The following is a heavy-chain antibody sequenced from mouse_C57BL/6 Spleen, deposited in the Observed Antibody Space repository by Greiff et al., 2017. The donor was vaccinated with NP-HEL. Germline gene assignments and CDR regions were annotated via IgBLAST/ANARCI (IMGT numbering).Heavy chain of an antibody. Sequence: DVKLVESGGGLVKPGGSLKLSCAASGFTFSDYGMHWVRQAPEKGLEWVAYISSGSSTIYYADTVKGRFTISRDNAKNTLFLQMTSLRSEDTAMYYCARPYYSNSIAYWGQGTLVTVSA. CDR3: ARPYYSNSIAY. D-gene: IGHD2-5*01. J-gene: IGHJ3*01. CDR2: ISSGSSTI. V-gene: IGHV5-17*01. CDR1: GFTFSDYG.